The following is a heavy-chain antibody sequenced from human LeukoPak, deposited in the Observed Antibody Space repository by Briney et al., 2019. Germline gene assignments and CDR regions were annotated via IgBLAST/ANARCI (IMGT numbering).Heavy chain of an antibody. CDR2: IYYSGTT. J-gene: IGHJ4*02. CDR1: GGSISSHY. D-gene: IGHD6-6*01. Sequence: SETLSLTCTVSGGSISSHYWSWIRQPPGKGLEWVGYIYYSGTTNYNPSLKSRVTISVDTSKNQFSLKLSSVTAADTAVYYCAREGIAARLFDYWGQGTLVTVSS. CDR3: AREGIAARLFDY. V-gene: IGHV4-59*11.